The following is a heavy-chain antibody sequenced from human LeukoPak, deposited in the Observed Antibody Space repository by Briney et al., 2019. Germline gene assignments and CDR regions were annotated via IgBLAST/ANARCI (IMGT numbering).Heavy chain of an antibody. V-gene: IGHV3-9*01. CDR2: ISWNSGRI. Sequence: GGSLRLSCAASGFTFDDYAMHWVRQAPGKGLEWVSGISWNSGRIGYADSVKGRFTISRDNAKNSLYLQMNSLRAEDTAVYYCARDHGYSSPYYYGMDVWGQGTTVTVSS. D-gene: IGHD6-13*01. CDR3: ARDHGYSSPYYYGMDV. CDR1: GFTFDDYA. J-gene: IGHJ6*02.